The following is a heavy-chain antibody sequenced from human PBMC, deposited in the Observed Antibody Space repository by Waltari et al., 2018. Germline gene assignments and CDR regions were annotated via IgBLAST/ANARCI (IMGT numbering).Heavy chain of an antibody. CDR3: ARARGSNAFDI. J-gene: IGHJ3*02. D-gene: IGHD5-12*01. CDR2: IYYSGST. V-gene: IGHV4-59*11. CDR1: GGSISSHY. Sequence: QVQLQESGPGLVKPSETLSLTCTVSGGSISSHYWSWIRQPPGKGLEWIGYIYYSGSTNYNPSLKSRVTISVDTSKNQFSLKLSSVTAADTAVYYCARARGSNAFDIWGQGTMVTVSS.